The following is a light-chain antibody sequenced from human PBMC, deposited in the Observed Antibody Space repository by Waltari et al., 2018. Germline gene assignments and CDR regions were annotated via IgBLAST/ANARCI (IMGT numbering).Light chain of an antibody. J-gene: IGLJ2*01. CDR1: NSNVGRNT. Sequence: QSVLSQPPSASGTPGQRVTIPCFGRNSNVGRNTVKWYQQFPGTAPKLLIYSDKPRPSGVPDRFSGSKSGTSASLGISGLQSEDEADYSCATWDDSLNGVVFGGGTKLTVL. V-gene: IGLV1-44*01. CDR2: SDK. CDR3: ATWDDSLNGVV.